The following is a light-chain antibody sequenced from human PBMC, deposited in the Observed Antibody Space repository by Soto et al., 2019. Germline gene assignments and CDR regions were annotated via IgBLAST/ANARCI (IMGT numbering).Light chain of an antibody. Sequence: EIVLTQSPGTLSLSPGERATLSCRANQSVSSSYLAWYQQKPGQAPRLLIYGASSRATGIPDRFSGSGSGTDFTRTISRLEPEDFAVYYWQQYGSSPPKLTFGGGTKVEIK. CDR3: QQYGSSPPKLT. V-gene: IGKV3-20*01. CDR1: QSVSSSY. CDR2: GAS. J-gene: IGKJ4*01.